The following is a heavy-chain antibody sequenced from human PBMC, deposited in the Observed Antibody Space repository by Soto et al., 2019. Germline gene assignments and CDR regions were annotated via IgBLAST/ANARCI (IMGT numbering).Heavy chain of an antibody. D-gene: IGHD2-2*01. CDR1: ASSITDASY. CDR2: SHHGGGT. CDR3: ARQSTGSSVEVDY. J-gene: IGHJ4*02. Sequence: SETLSLTCTVSASSITDASYWGWIRQPPGKGLEWIGSSHHGGGTYYNPSLKSRVTISVDTSKNQFSLKLTSVAAADAAVYYCARQSTGSSVEVDYWGQGTLVTVSS. V-gene: IGHV4-38-2*02.